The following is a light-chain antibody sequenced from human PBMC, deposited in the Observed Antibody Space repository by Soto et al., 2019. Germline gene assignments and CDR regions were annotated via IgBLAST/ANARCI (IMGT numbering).Light chain of an antibody. V-gene: IGKV1-33*01. Sequence: DIQMTQSPSSLSASVGDRVTITCQASQHITNYLNWYQQKPGKAPKLLVYDASILKTGVPSRFSGSGSGTDFTFTISSLQPEDVATYYCQHYDDLPFTFGPGTKVDIK. CDR2: DAS. CDR1: QHITNY. CDR3: QHYDDLPFT. J-gene: IGKJ3*01.